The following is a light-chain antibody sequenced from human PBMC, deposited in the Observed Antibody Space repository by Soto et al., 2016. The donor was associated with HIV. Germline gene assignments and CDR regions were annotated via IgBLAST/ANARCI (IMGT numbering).Light chain of an antibody. CDR2: GKN. Sequence: SSELTQDPAVSVALGQTVRITCQGDSLTSHDVTWYQQKPGQAPLLVIYGKNNRPSGIPDRFSGSSSRNTASLTITGAQAEDEADYYCNSWDNGDTHVRVFGGGTKLTVL. CDR1: SLTSHD. CDR3: NSWDNGDTHVRV. V-gene: IGLV3-19*01. J-gene: IGLJ3*02.